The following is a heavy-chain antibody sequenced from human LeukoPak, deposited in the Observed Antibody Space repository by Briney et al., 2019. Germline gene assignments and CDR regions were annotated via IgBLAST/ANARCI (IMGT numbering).Heavy chain of an antibody. CDR3: ARGRYEIDY. CDR2: INSDASTT. Sequence: GGSLRLSCAASGFIFGSFWMHWVRQAPGKGLVWVTRINSDASTTNYADSVKGRLTISRDNAKSTLYLQMNSLRAEDTAVYYCARGRYEIDYWGQGTLVTVSS. D-gene: IGHD1-1*01. J-gene: IGHJ4*02. CDR1: GFIFGSFW. V-gene: IGHV3-74*01.